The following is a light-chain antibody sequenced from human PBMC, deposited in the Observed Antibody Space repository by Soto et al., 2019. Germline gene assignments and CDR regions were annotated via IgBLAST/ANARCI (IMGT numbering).Light chain of an antibody. CDR2: GAK. J-gene: IGKJ4*01. CDR3: QQSDNLPLP. CDR1: QAISNS. Sequence: IQIPQSPSFLSAPVGDRVTTTCRASQAISNSLNWYQQKTGEAPNLLIFGAKTLQSGVPSRFSGSGSGTDFTFTINSLQPEDSATYKCQQSDNLPLPFGGATKVDIK. V-gene: IGKV1-33*01.